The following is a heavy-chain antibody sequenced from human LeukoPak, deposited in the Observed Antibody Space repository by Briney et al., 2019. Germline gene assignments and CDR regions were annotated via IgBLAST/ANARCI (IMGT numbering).Heavy chain of an antibody. J-gene: IGHJ3*02. Sequence: GGSLRLSCAASGFTVSSNYMSWVRQAPGKGLEWVSVIYSGGSTYYADSVKGRFTISRDNSKNTLYLQMNSLRAEDTAVYYCARDPRSTVVNVGAFDIWGQGTMVTVSS. D-gene: IGHD4-23*01. CDR1: GFTVSSNY. V-gene: IGHV3-66*01. CDR2: IYSGGST. CDR3: ARDPRSTVVNVGAFDI.